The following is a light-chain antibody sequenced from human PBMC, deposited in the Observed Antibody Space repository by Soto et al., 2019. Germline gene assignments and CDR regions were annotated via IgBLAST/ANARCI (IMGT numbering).Light chain of an antibody. CDR2: KAS. CDR3: QQYNNDSPWT. Sequence: DIQMTQSPSTLSASVGDRVILTCRASQSIGSWLAWYQQKAGKGPKLLIYKASSFKSGVPSRFSGSGSGTEFTLTISSLQPDDFATYYCQQYNNDSPWTFGQGTKVEAK. V-gene: IGKV1-5*03. J-gene: IGKJ1*01. CDR1: QSIGSW.